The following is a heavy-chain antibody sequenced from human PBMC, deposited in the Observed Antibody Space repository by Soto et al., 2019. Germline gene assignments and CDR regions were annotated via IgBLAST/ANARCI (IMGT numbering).Heavy chain of an antibody. J-gene: IGHJ4*02. CDR1: GGSISSYY. CDR3: ARGDDYGDYFDY. CDR2: IYYSGST. Sequence: SETLSLTCTVSGGSISSYYWSWIRQPPGKGLEWIGYIYYSGSTNYNPSLKSRVTISVDTSKNQFSLKLSSVTAADTAVYYCARGDDYGDYFDYLGQGTLVTVSS. V-gene: IGHV4-59*01. D-gene: IGHD4-17*01.